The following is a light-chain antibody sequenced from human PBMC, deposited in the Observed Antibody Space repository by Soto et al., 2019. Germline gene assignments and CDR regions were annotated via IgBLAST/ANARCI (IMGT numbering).Light chain of an antibody. Sequence: QSALTQPASVSGSPGQSITISCTGTSSDVGSYNLVSWYQQYPGKAPKLMIYEGTNRPSGVSNRFSGSKSGNMASLTISGLQAEDEAHYYCSSYAGRVVFGGGTKLTVL. CDR2: EGT. J-gene: IGLJ2*01. CDR3: SSYAGRVV. CDR1: SSDVGSYNL. V-gene: IGLV2-23*01.